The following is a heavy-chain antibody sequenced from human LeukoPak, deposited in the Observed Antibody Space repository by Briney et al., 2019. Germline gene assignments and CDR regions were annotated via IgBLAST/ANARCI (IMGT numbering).Heavy chain of an antibody. Sequence: PGRSLRLSCAASGFTFDDYAVHWVRQAPGKGLEWVSGISWNSGSIGYADSVKGRFTISRDNAKNSLYLQMNSLRAEDTAVYYCAKGGPGYSYGYEAYYYGMDVWGQGTTVTVSS. D-gene: IGHD5-18*01. V-gene: IGHV3-9*01. J-gene: IGHJ6*02. CDR2: ISWNSGSI. CDR3: AKGGPGYSYGYEAYYYGMDV. CDR1: GFTFDDYA.